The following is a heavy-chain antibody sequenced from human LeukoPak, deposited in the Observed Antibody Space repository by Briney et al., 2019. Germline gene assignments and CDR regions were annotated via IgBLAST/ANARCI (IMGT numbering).Heavy chain of an antibody. V-gene: IGHV3-15*01. CDR1: GFTFINAW. CDR2: IKANPHGGTT. CDR3: TTDGVGIEGATFDY. Sequence: GGSLRLSCAASGFTFINAWMAWVRQAPGKGLEWVGRIKANPHGGTTDYAAPVKGRFTISRDDSKNTPYLQMNSLKTEDTAVYYCTTDGVGIEGATFDYWGQGTLVTVSS. J-gene: IGHJ4*02. D-gene: IGHD1-26*01.